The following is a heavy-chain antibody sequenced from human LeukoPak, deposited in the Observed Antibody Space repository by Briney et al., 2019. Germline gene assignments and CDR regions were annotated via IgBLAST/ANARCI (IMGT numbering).Heavy chain of an antibody. Sequence: GGSLRLSCAASGPSVSNNYMSWVRQAPGKGLEWVSVLYSGGNTYYADSVKGRFTISRDNSKNTLYLQMDSLRAEDTAVYYCTSVVFSSSGSHYWGQGTLVTVSS. CDR1: GPSVSNNY. CDR3: TSVVFSSSGSHY. V-gene: IGHV3-53*01. CDR2: LYSGGNT. D-gene: IGHD3-22*01. J-gene: IGHJ4*02.